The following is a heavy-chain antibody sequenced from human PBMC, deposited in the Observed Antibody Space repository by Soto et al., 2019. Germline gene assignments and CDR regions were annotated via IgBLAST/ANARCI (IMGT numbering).Heavy chain of an antibody. Sequence: ASVKVSCKASGGTFSSYAISWVRQAPGQGLEWMGGIIPIFGTANYAQKFQGRVTITADKSTSTAYMELSSLRSEDTAVYYRAREYSDYPSYGMDVWGQGTTVTVSS. D-gene: IGHD5-12*01. V-gene: IGHV1-69*06. J-gene: IGHJ6*02. CDR3: AREYSDYPSYGMDV. CDR2: IIPIFGTA. CDR1: GGTFSSYA.